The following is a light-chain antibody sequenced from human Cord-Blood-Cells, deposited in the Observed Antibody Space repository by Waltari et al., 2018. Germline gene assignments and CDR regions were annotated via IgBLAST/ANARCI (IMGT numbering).Light chain of an antibody. CDR2: DAS. J-gene: IGKJ5*01. CDR3: QQRSNWIT. CDR1: QSVSSY. Sequence: EIVLTQSQATLSLSPGERATLSCRASQSVSSYLAWYQQKPGQAPRLLIYDASNRATGIPARFSGSGSGTDFTLTISSLEPEYFAVYYCQQRSNWITFGQGTRLEIK. V-gene: IGKV3-11*01.